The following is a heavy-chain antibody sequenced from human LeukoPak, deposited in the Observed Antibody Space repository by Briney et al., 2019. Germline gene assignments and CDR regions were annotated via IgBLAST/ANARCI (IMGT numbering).Heavy chain of an antibody. CDR1: GYTFTSYA. CDR2: INAGNGNT. J-gene: IGHJ5*02. CDR3: ARDPVGFVSSGPPFDP. D-gene: IGHD6-19*01. V-gene: IGHV1-3*01. Sequence: ASVKVSCKASGYTFTSYAMHWVRQAPGQRLEWMGWINAGNGNTKYSQKFQGRVTITRDTSASTAYMELSSLRSEDTAVYYCARDPVGFVSSGPPFDPWGQGTLVTVSS.